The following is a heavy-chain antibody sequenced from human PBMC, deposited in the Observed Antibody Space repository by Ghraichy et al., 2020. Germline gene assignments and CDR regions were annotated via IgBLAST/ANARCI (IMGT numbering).Heavy chain of an antibody. V-gene: IGHV1-2*02. Sequence: ALVKVSCKASGYTFTGYYIHWVRQAPGQGLEWMGWISPNSGGTNYAQKFQGRVIMTRDTSISTAYMELSSLRSDDTAVYYCARDVCSSSSCYSHWFDPWGQGTLVTVSS. CDR1: GYTFTGYY. D-gene: IGHD2-2*02. CDR3: ARDVCSSSSCYSHWFDP. CDR2: ISPNSGGT. J-gene: IGHJ5*02.